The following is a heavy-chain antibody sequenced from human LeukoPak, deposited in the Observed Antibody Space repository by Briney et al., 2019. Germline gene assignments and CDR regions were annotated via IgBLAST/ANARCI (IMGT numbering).Heavy chain of an antibody. D-gene: IGHD1-26*01. CDR2: ISYDGSNK. V-gene: IGHV3-30*03. CDR1: GFTFSSYG. Sequence: GGSLRLSCAASGFTFSSYGMHWVRQAPGKGLEWVAVISYDGSNKYYADSVKGRFTISRDNSKNTLYLQMNSLRAEDTAVYYCTVDLVGATVIWGQGTLVTVSS. CDR3: TVDLVGATVI. J-gene: IGHJ4*02.